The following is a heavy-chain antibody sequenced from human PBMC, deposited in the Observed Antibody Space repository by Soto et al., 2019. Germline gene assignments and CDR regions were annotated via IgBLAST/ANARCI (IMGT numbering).Heavy chain of an antibody. CDR2: VMGDGTTT. J-gene: IGHJ4*01. D-gene: IGHD3-3*01. Sequence: PGGSLRLSCAVSGLTFSKFWMHWVRQAPGKRLVWVSYVMGDGTTTDYADSVKGRFTISRDNAKNTVFLQMNSLRAEDTAVYYCATLNSFGSDFWGHGTLVTVSS. CDR3: ATLNSFGSDF. V-gene: IGHV3-74*01. CDR1: GLTFSKFW.